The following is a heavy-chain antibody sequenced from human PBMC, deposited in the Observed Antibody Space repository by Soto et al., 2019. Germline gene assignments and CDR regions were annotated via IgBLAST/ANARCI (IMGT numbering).Heavy chain of an antibody. J-gene: IGHJ4*02. CDR2: INSDGSST. D-gene: IGHD3-16*01. V-gene: IGHV3-74*01. CDR3: TKVISTVGGDFDS. Sequence: EVQLVESGGGLVQPGGSLRLSCAASGLTFGNYWMHWVRQAPGKGLVWVARINSDGSSTSYAGSVKGRFTISRDNAKNTLYLQMNSLRADDTAMYYCTKVISTVGGDFDSWGQGNLVTVSS. CDR1: GLTFGNYW.